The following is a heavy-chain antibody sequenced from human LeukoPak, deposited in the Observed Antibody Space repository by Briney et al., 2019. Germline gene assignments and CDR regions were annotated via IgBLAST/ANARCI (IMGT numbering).Heavy chain of an antibody. V-gene: IGHV1-3*01. Sequence: ASVTVSCKASGYTFTSYAMHWVRQAPGQRLEWMGWINAGNGNTKYSQKFQGRVTITRDTSASTAYMELSSLRSEDTAVYYCARVMYYYDSMSSPDDAFDIWGQGTMVTVSS. CDR3: ARVMYYYDSMSSPDDAFDI. CDR2: INAGNGNT. D-gene: IGHD3-22*01. CDR1: GYTFTSYA. J-gene: IGHJ3*02.